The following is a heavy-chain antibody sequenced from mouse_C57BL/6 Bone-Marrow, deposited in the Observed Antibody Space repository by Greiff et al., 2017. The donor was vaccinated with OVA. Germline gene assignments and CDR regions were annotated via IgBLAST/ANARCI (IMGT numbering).Heavy chain of an antibody. D-gene: IGHD1-1*01. J-gene: IGHJ3*01. CDR2: FHLYNDDT. CDR1: GYTFTTYP. CDR3: ERGNYGSLFAY. Sequence: QVQLQQSGAELVKPGASVTMSCKASGYTFTTYPIEWMKQNHGKSLEWIGNFHLYNDDTKYNEKFKGKATLTVEKSSSTVHLGLSRVKSDDYAVYNCERGNYGSLFAYWGQGTLVTVSA. V-gene: IGHV1-47*01.